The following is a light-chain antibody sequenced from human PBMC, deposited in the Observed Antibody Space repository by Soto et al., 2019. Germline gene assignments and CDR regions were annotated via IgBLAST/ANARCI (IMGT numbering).Light chain of an antibody. Sequence: EIVMTQSPATLSVSPGEGATLSCRASRSVNSNLSWCQQKPGQAPRLLTYAASTRATGIPARFSGSGSGTEFTLTISSLHTEDFAVYYSHRYILSLTWPFGQGTKWIS. V-gene: IGKV3-15*01. CDR1: RSVNSN. CDR2: AAS. CDR3: HRYILSLTWP. J-gene: IGKJ2*01.